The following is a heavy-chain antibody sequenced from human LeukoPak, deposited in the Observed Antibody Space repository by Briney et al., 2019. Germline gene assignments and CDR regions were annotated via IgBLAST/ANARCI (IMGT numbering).Heavy chain of an antibody. J-gene: IGHJ6*02. D-gene: IGHD6-13*01. Sequence: ASVKVSCKASGYTFTGYYMHWVRQAPGQGLEWMGWINPNSGGTNYAQKFQGWVTMTRDTSISTAYMELSRLRSDDTAVYYCARGSWYDYYGMDVWGQGTTVTFSS. CDR2: INPNSGGT. CDR1: GYTFTGYY. V-gene: IGHV1-2*04. CDR3: ARGSWYDYYGMDV.